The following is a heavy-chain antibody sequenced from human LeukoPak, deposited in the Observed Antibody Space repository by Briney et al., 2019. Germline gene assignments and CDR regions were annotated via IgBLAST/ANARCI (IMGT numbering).Heavy chain of an antibody. CDR3: ARARSIVGATLGYYYYGMDV. D-gene: IGHD1-26*01. CDR1: GFTFSSYA. V-gene: IGHV3-30*14. CDR2: ISYDGSNK. Sequence: PGGSLRLSCAASGFTFSSYAMHWVRQAPGKGLEWVAVISYDGSNKYYADSVKGRFTISRDNSKNTLYLQMNSLRAEDTAVYYCARARSIVGATLGYYYYGMDVWGQGTTVTVSS. J-gene: IGHJ6*02.